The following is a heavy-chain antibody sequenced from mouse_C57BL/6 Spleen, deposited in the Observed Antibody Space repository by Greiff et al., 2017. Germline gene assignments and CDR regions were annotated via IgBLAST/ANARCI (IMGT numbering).Heavy chain of an antibody. D-gene: IGHD2-1*01. J-gene: IGHJ3*01. CDR2: INPNNGGT. V-gene: IGHV1-26*01. Sequence: VQLQQSGPELVKPGASVKISCKASGYTFTDYYMNWVKQSHGKSLEWIGDINPNNGGTSYNQKFKGKATLTVDKSSSTAYMELRSLTSEDSAVYYCASGYYGNTGWLAYWGQGTLVTVSA. CDR3: ASGYYGNTGWLAY. CDR1: GYTFTDYY.